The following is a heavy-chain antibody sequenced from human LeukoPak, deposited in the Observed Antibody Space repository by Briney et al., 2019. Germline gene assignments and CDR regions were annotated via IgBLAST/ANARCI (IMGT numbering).Heavy chain of an antibody. CDR3: ARGVAVTANDY. J-gene: IGHJ4*02. Sequence: GGSLRLSCAASGFTFSSYAMHWVRQAPGKGLEWVAVLSYDGTNKYYADSVKGRFTISRDNSKNMVYLQMNSLRAEDTAVYYCARGVAVTANDYWGQGTLVTVSS. V-gene: IGHV3-30-3*01. CDR1: GFTFSSYA. D-gene: IGHD2-21*02. CDR2: LSYDGTNK.